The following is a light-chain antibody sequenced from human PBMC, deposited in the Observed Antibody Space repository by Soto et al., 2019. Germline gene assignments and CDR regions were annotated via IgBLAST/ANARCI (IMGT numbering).Light chain of an antibody. J-gene: IGLJ3*02. CDR2: DVS. Sequence: QSVLTQPASVSGSPGQSITISCTGTSSDVGGYNYVSWYQQHPGKAPKLMIYDVSNRPSGVSNRFSGSNSGNTASLTISGLQAEDEADYYCSSYTSSSTSWVFGGGTKLTVL. CDR3: SSYTSSSTSWV. V-gene: IGLV2-14*01. CDR1: SSDVGGYNY.